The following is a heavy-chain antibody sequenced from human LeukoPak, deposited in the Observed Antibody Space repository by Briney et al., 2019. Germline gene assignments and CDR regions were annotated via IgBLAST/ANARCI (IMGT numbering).Heavy chain of an antibody. CDR1: GFTFSSYA. CDR3: ARERYYYDSSGYYRLFDY. Sequence: GGSLRLSCAASGFTFSSYAMHWVRQAPGKGLEWLAVISYDGSNKYYADSVKGRFTISRDNSKNTLYLQMNSLRAEDTAVYYCARERYYYDSSGYYRLFDYWGQGTLVTVSS. V-gene: IGHV3-30-3*01. CDR2: ISYDGSNK. D-gene: IGHD3-22*01. J-gene: IGHJ4*02.